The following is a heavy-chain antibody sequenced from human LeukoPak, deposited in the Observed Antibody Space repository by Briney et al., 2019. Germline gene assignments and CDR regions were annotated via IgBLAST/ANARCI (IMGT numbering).Heavy chain of an antibody. V-gene: IGHV3-30*02. D-gene: IGHD6-13*01. CDR3: ARVYSSSWYGEYYFDY. CDR1: GFTFSSYG. J-gene: IGHJ4*02. Sequence: GGSLRLSCAASGFTFSSYGMHWVRQAPGKGLEWVAFIRYDGSNKYYADSVKGRFTISRDNSKNTLYLQMNSLRAEDTAVYYCARVYSSSWYGEYYFDYWGQGTLVTVSS. CDR2: IRYDGSNK.